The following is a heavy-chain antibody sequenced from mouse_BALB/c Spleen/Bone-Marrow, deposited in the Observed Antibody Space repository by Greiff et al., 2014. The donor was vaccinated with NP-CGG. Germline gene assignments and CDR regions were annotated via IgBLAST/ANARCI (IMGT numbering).Heavy chain of an antibody. V-gene: IGHV3-1*02. CDR1: GYSITSGYG. J-gene: IGHJ3*01. CDR3: AREARTTARFAY. CDR2: IHYSGNT. Sequence: EVKLEESGPDLVKPSQSLSLTCTVTGYSITSGYGWHWIRQFPGNKLEWMAYIHYSGNTDYNPSLKSRISITRDTSKNQFFLQLNSVTTEDTATDYCAREARTTARFAYWGQGTLVTVSA. D-gene: IGHD1-2*01.